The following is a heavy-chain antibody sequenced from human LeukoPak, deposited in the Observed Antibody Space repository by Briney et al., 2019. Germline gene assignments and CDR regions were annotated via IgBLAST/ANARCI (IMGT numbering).Heavy chain of an antibody. CDR3: ARDDYGDRNPFDS. V-gene: IGHV3-7*01. CDR1: GFTFSSYW. D-gene: IGHD4-17*01. J-gene: IGHJ4*02. Sequence: GGSLRLSCAASGFTFSSYWMSWVRQAPGNGLEWVVNIKQDGSEKYYVDSVKGRFTISRDNAENSLYLQMNSLRVEDTAVYYCARDDYGDRNPFDSWGQGTLVTVSS. CDR2: IKQDGSEK.